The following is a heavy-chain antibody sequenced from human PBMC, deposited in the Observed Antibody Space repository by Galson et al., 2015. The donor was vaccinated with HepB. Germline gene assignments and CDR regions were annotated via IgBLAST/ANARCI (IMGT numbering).Heavy chain of an antibody. Sequence: SVKVSCKASGYTFTSYYMHWVRQAPGQGLEWMGIINPSGGSTSYAQKFQGRVTMTRDTSTSTVYMELSSLRSEDTAVYYCARVGGGPNLKFDPWGQGTLVTVSS. J-gene: IGHJ5*02. CDR2: INPSGGST. D-gene: IGHD2-15*01. CDR3: ARVGGGPNLKFDP. CDR1: GYTFTSYY. V-gene: IGHV1-46*03.